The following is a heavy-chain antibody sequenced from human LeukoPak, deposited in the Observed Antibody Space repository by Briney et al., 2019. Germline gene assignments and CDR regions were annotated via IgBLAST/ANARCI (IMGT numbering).Heavy chain of an antibody. D-gene: IGHD6-19*01. CDR1: GFTFSSYA. Sequence: GGSLRLSCAASGFTFSSYAMSWVRQAPAKGLEWVSAISGSGGSTYYADSVKGRFTISRDNSKNTLYLQMNSLRAEDTAVYYCAKWGEYSSGWYDYWGQGTLVTVSS. J-gene: IGHJ4*02. CDR3: AKWGEYSSGWYDY. V-gene: IGHV3-23*01. CDR2: ISGSGGST.